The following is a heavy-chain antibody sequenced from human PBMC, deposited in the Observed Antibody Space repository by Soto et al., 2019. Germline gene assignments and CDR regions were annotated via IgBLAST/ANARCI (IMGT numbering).Heavy chain of an antibody. CDR3: AKAPYAGYFYYFDS. CDR2: ISWNSGAI. J-gene: IGHJ4*02. D-gene: IGHD5-12*01. Sequence: PGGSLRLSCAGSGFAFGDSAMHWVRQAPGKGLEWASGISWNSGAIGYADSVKGRFTISRDNAKKSLYLQMNTLRPEDTALYYCAKAPYAGYFYYFDSWGQGTLVTVSS. V-gene: IGHV3-9*01. CDR1: GFAFGDSA.